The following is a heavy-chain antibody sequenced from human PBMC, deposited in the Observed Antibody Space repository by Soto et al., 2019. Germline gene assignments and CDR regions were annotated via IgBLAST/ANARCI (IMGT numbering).Heavy chain of an antibody. V-gene: IGHV4-39*01. Sequence: LALTCTVSGDSIDTSSYCWGWIRQPPGKGLEWIGSVCYRGTTYYNPSLKSRLTISVDTPKRQFSLKLSSVTAADTAVFYCARQGEHSSSYFFDSWGQGTLVTVSS. CDR3: ARQGEHSSSYFFDS. CDR1: GDSIDTSSYC. D-gene: IGHD6-6*01. CDR2: VCYRGTT. J-gene: IGHJ4*02.